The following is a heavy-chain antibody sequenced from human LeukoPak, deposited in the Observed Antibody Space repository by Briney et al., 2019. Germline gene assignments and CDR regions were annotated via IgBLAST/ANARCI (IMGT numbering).Heavy chain of an antibody. CDR3: ARDQGYCTSTSCHDYHSYFDV. D-gene: IGHD2-2*01. CDR1: GFTFNTYA. CDR2: ISSDGSNK. J-gene: IGHJ2*01. Sequence: QPGRSLRLSCAASGFTFNTYAMHWVRQAPGKGLEWVAVISSDGSNKYHTDSVKGRFTISRDNSRNTLYLQMNSLRAEDTAVYYCARDQGYCTSTSCHDYHSYFDVWGRGTLVTVSS. V-gene: IGHV3-30-3*01.